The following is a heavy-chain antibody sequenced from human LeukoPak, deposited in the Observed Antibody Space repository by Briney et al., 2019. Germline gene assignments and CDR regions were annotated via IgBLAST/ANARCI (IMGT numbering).Heavy chain of an antibody. V-gene: IGHV4-34*01. Sequence: SETLSLTCAVYGGSFSGYYWSWIRQPPGKGLEWIREINHSGSTNYNPSLKRRVTISVDTSKNQFSLKLSSVTAADTAVYYCARGGVGYYYDSSGYRAGYFQHWGQGTLVTVSS. CDR3: ARGGVGYYYDSSGYRAGYFQH. J-gene: IGHJ1*01. CDR1: GGSFSGYY. D-gene: IGHD3-22*01. CDR2: INHSGST.